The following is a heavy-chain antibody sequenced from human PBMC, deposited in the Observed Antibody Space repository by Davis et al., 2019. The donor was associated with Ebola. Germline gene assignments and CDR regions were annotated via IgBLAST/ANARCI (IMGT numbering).Heavy chain of an antibody. CDR1: GFTFDDYA. CDR3: AKDTNQYGMDV. Sequence: GGSLRLSCAASGFTFDDYAMHWVRQAPGKGLEWVSGISWNSGSIGYADSVKGRFTISRDNAKNSLYLQMNSLRAEDTALYYCAKDTNQYGMDVWGKGTTVTVSS. V-gene: IGHV3-9*01. J-gene: IGHJ6*04. CDR2: ISWNSGSI.